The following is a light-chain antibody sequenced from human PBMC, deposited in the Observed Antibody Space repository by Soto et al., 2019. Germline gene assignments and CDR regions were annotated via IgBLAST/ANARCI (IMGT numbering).Light chain of an antibody. Sequence: DIQMTQSPSTLSASVGDRVTITCRASQSISSWLAWYQQKPGKAPKLLIYDASSLESGVPSRFSGSASGTEFTLTISSLQPDDFATYYCQQYNSYQYTFGQGTKLAIK. CDR1: QSISSW. V-gene: IGKV1-5*01. J-gene: IGKJ2*01. CDR2: DAS. CDR3: QQYNSYQYT.